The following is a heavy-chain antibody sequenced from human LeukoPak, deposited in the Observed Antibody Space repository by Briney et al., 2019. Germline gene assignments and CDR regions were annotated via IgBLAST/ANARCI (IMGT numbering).Heavy chain of an antibody. V-gene: IGHV3-23*01. CDR1: GFTFSSYA. J-gene: IGHJ5*02. D-gene: IGHD6-13*01. CDR2: ISGSGGST. CDR3: ANVGYSSSLGWFDP. Sequence: PGGSPRLSCAASGFTFSSYAMSWVRQAPGKGLEWVSAISGSGGSTYYVDSMKGRFTISRDNSKNTLYLQMNSLRAEDTAVYYCANVGYSSSLGWFDPWGQGTLVTVSS.